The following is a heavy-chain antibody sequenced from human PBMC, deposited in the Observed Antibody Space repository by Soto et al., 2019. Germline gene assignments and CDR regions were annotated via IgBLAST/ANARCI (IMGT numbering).Heavy chain of an antibody. Sequence: SVKVSCKASGGTFSSYAISWVRQAPGQGLEWMGGIIPIFGTANYAQKFQGRVTITADKATSTAYIELSSLRSEDTAVCYCARVALYDSSGYALDIWGQGTMVTVSS. CDR2: IIPIFGTA. V-gene: IGHV1-69*06. J-gene: IGHJ3*02. D-gene: IGHD3-22*01. CDR3: ARVALYDSSGYALDI. CDR1: GGTFSSYA.